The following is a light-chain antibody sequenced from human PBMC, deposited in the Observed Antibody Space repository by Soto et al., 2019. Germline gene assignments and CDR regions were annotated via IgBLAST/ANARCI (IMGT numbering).Light chain of an antibody. J-gene: IGLJ1*01. CDR3: SSYTSSNTLHYV. Sequence: QSVLTQPASVSGSPGQSITISCTGTSSDVGGYKYVSWYQQHPGKSPRLMIYEVSNRPSGVSYRFSGSKSGNTASLTISGLQAEDEADYYCSSYTSSNTLHYVFGSGTKVTVL. V-gene: IGLV2-14*01. CDR2: EVS. CDR1: SSDVGGYKY.